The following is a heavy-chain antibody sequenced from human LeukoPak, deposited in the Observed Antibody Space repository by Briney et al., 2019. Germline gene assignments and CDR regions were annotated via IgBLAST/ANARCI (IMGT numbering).Heavy chain of an antibody. CDR2: IYYSGST. J-gene: IGHJ3*02. CDR3: ARVGDGSGYLVAAFDI. Sequence: SETLSLTCTVSGGSISSSSYYWGWIRQPPGKGLEWIGYIYYSGSTNYNPSLKSRVTISVDTSKNQFSLKLSSVTAADTAVYYCARVGDGSGYLVAAFDIWGQGTMVTVSS. D-gene: IGHD3-22*01. V-gene: IGHV4-61*05. CDR1: GGSISSSSYY.